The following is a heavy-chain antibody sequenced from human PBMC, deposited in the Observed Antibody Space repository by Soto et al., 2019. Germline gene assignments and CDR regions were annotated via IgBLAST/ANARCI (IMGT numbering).Heavy chain of an antibody. Sequence: TLSLTCTVSGDSISSGGFCWTWVRQSPGKGLEWIGNIYSSGTTSYNLSLRSRLLISVDTSKNEFSLKVSSVTAADTAVYYCARAYGVDDYGMDVWGLGTTVTVSS. CDR2: IYSSGTT. D-gene: IGHD4-17*01. J-gene: IGHJ6*02. CDR1: GDSISSGGFC. V-gene: IGHV4-30-4*01. CDR3: ARAYGVDDYGMDV.